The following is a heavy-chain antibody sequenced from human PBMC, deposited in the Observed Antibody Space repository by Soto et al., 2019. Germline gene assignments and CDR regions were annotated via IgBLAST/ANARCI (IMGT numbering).Heavy chain of an antibody. Sequence: RDARGASGGTSSSYALSRVNQTQGKGLEWVSAISGSGGSTYYADSVKGRFTISRDNSKNTLYLQMNSLRAEDTAVYYCVKDRVSRSLVRGVIIHAFDIWGQGTMVTVSS. D-gene: IGHD3-10*02. CDR1: GGTSSSYA. CDR3: VKDRVSRSLVRGVIIHAFDI. V-gene: IGHV3-23*01. CDR2: ISGSGGST. J-gene: IGHJ3*02.